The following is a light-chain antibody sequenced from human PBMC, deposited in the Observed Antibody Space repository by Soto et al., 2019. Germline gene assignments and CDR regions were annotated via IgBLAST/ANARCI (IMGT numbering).Light chain of an antibody. CDR2: AAS. V-gene: IGKV1-8*01. CDR3: PQYYSYPWT. J-gene: IGKJ1*01. Sequence: AIRMTQSPSSFSASRGDGVTLXXRASQGISSYLAWYQQKPGQAPKXLIYAASTLQSGVPSRFSGSGAGTDFTLTISCLQSEDFATYYCPQYYSYPWTFGQGTKVDI. CDR1: QGISSY.